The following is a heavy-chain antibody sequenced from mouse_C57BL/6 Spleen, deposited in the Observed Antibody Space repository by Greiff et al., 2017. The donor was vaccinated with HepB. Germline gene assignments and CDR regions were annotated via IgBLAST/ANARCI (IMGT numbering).Heavy chain of an antibody. CDR2: IYPSDSET. D-gene: IGHD2-3*01. J-gene: IGHJ2*01. CDR1: GYTFTSYW. CDR3: AREDGYYNYFDY. V-gene: IGHV1-61*01. Sequence: QVQLQQPGAELVRPGSSVKLSCKASGYTFTSYWMDWVKQRPGKGLEWIGNIYPSDSETHYNQKFKDKATLTVDKSSSTAYMQLSSLTSEDSAVYYCAREDGYYNYFDYWGQGTTLTVSS.